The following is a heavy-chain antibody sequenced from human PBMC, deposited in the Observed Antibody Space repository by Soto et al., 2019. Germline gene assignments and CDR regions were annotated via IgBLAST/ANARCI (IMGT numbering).Heavy chain of an antibody. CDR2: IYYSGST. V-gene: IGHV4-59*08. CDR3: ARTSTIFGVDTNWFDP. Sequence: SETLSLTCTVSGGSISSYYWSWIRQPPGKGLEWIGYIYYSGSTNYNPSLKSRVTISVDTSKNQFSLKLSSVTAADTAVYYCARTSTIFGVDTNWFDPWGQGTLVTVSS. J-gene: IGHJ5*02. CDR1: GGSISSYY. D-gene: IGHD3-3*01.